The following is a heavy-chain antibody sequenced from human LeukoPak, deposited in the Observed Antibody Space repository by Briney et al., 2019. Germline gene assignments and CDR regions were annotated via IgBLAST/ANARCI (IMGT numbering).Heavy chain of an antibody. Sequence: GGSLRLSCAVSGLTVNSNYMSWGRQAAGQGLEWVSLLPPGGRTYYADSVKGRFTIFRDNAKNTLHLQMDSLGVEDTAVYYCARDAGGGYDSYGLDVWGQGTTVSVAS. CDR1: GLTVNSNY. J-gene: IGHJ6*02. D-gene: IGHD5-12*01. CDR3: ARDAGGGYDSYGLDV. V-gene: IGHV3-53*05. CDR2: LPPGGRT.